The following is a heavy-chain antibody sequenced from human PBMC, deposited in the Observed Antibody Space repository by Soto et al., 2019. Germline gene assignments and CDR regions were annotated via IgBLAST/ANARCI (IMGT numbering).Heavy chain of an antibody. CDR2: ISGSGGST. V-gene: IGHV3-23*01. Sequence: EVQLLESGGGLVQPGGSLRLSCAASGFTFSSYAMSWVLQAPGKGLEWVSAISGSGGSTYYADSVKGRFTISRDNSKNTLYLQMNSLRAEDTAVYYCAKCSGGSCYRGELDYWGQGTLVTVSS. D-gene: IGHD2-15*01. J-gene: IGHJ4*02. CDR1: GFTFSSYA. CDR3: AKCSGGSCYRGELDY.